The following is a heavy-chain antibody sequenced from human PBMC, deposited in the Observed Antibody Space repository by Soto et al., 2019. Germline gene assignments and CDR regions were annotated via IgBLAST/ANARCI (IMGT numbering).Heavy chain of an antibody. Sequence: PGGSLRLSCSVSGFSVSDSYMGWVRQAPGKGLEWVSVIYTGGSTFYPDSVKGRFTISRDNSKNTLFLQMNSLRAEDTAVYYCARVATAYFDSWGQGTLVTVSS. CDR1: GFSVSDSY. CDR2: IYTGGST. CDR3: ARVATAYFDS. D-gene: IGHD4-17*01. V-gene: IGHV3-66*01. J-gene: IGHJ4*02.